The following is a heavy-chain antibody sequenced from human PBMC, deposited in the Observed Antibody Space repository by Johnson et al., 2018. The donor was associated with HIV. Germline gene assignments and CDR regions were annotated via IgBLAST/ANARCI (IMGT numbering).Heavy chain of an antibody. CDR3: ARSNWAHFDAFDI. CDR1: GFTFSSYA. CDR2: ISYDGSNK. Sequence: QVQLVESWGGVVQPGRSLRLSCAASGFTFSSYAMHWVRQAPGKGLEWVAVISYDGSNKYYADSVKGRFTISRDNSKNTLYLQMNSLRAEDTAVYYCARSNWAHFDAFDIWGQGTMVTVSS. V-gene: IGHV3-30*04. D-gene: IGHD7-27*01. J-gene: IGHJ3*02.